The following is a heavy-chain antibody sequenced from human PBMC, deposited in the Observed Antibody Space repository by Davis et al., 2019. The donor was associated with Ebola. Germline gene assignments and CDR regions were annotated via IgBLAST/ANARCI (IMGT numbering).Heavy chain of an antibody. CDR3: AKDGIAVLDY. CDR2: IKQDGSEK. V-gene: IGHV3-7*01. J-gene: IGHJ4*02. CDR1: GFTFSSYW. D-gene: IGHD6-19*01. Sequence: GESLKISCAASGFTFSSYWMSWVRQAPGKGLEWVANIKQDGSEKYYVDSVKGRFTISRDNAKNSLYLQMNSLRAEDTAVYYCAKDGIAVLDYWGQGTLVTVSS.